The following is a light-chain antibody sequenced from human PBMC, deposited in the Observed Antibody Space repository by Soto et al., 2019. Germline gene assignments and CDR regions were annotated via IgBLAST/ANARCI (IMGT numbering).Light chain of an antibody. CDR2: EVS. CDR3: SSYAGSNKGV. J-gene: IGLJ2*01. V-gene: IGLV2-8*02. CDR1: SSDVGGYNY. Sequence: QSVLTQPPSASRSPGQSVTISCTGTSSDVGGYNYVSWYQQHPGKAPKLMVYEVSKRPSGVPDRFSGSKSGNTASLTVSGLQAEDEADYYCSSYAGSNKGVFGGGTKVTVL.